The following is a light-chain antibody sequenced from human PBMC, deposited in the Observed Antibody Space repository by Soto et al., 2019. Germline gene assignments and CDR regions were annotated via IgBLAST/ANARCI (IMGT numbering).Light chain of an antibody. CDR2: GAS. Sequence: EIVLTQSPGTLSLSPGERGTLSCRASQSLSSSYLAWYQQKPGQAPRLLIYGASRRATGIPDRFSGSGSGTDFTLTISRLEPEDFAVYYCQQYGNSPQIASGQGTRLENK. V-gene: IGKV3-20*01. CDR1: QSLSSSY. CDR3: QQYGNSPQIA. J-gene: IGKJ5*01.